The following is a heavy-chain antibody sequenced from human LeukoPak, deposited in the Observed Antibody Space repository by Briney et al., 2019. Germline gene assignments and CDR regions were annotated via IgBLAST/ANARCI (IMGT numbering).Heavy chain of an antibody. CDR2: IYSGGST. Sequence: GGSLRLSCAASGFTVSSNYMSWVRQAPGKGLEWVSVIYSGGSTYYADSVKGRFTISRDNSKNTLYLQMNSLRAEDTAVYYCARIYDSSGHDAFDIWGQGTMVTVSS. J-gene: IGHJ3*02. CDR3: ARIYDSSGHDAFDI. V-gene: IGHV3-53*01. D-gene: IGHD3-22*01. CDR1: GFTVSSNY.